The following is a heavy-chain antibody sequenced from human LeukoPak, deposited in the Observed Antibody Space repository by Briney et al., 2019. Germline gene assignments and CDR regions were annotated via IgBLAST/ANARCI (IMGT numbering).Heavy chain of an antibody. D-gene: IGHD3-22*01. CDR1: GFTFGDYA. V-gene: IGHV3-49*03. J-gene: IGHJ4*02. CDR3: TTGGYYDSSGYPYFDY. Sequence: PGGSLRLSCTTSGFTFGDYAMSWFRQASGKGLEWVGFIRSKAYGGTTEYAASVKGRFTISRDDSRSIAYLQMNSLKTEDTAVCYCTTGGYYDSSGYPYFDYWGQGTLVTVSS. CDR2: IRSKAYGGTT.